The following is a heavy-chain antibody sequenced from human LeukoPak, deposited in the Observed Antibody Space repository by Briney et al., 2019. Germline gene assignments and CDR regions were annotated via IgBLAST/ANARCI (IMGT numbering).Heavy chain of an antibody. CDR3: AKDILSSSGPIDY. V-gene: IGHV3-7*03. CDR2: MKEDGSAK. CDR1: RFTFSKYW. D-gene: IGHD6-19*01. Sequence: PGRSLRLSCAASRFTFSKYWMSWVRQAPGKGLEWVANMKEDGSAKYYVDSVKGRFTISRDNAKNSLYLQMNSLRAEDTALYYCAKDILSSSGPIDYWGQGTLVTVSS. J-gene: IGHJ4*02.